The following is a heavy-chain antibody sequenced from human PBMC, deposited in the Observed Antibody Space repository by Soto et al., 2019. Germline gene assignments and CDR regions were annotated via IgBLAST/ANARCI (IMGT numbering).Heavy chain of an antibody. V-gene: IGHV1-69*13. CDR1: GGTFSSYA. CDR3: ARDWASNYEFYYYGMDV. CDR2: IIPIFGTA. D-gene: IGHD4-4*01. J-gene: IGHJ6*02. Sequence: SVKVSCKASGGTFSSYAISWVRPAPGQGLEWMGGIIPIFGTANYAQKFQGRVTITADESTSTAYMELSSLRSEDTAVYYCARDWASNYEFYYYGMDVWGQGTTVTVS.